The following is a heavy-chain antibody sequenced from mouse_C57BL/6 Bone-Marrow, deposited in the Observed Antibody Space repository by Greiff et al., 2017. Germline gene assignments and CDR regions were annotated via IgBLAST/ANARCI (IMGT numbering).Heavy chain of an antibody. Sequence: EVQLQQSGAELVRPGASVKLSCTASGFNIKDDYMHWVKQRPEQGLEWIGWIDPEHGDTEYASKFQGKATITADTSSNTAYLQLSSLTSEDTAVYYCTTPTVVSHGWYFDVWGTGTTVTVSS. CDR1: GFNIKDDY. J-gene: IGHJ1*03. V-gene: IGHV14-4*01. D-gene: IGHD1-1*01. CDR2: IDPEHGDT. CDR3: TTPTVVSHGWYFDV.